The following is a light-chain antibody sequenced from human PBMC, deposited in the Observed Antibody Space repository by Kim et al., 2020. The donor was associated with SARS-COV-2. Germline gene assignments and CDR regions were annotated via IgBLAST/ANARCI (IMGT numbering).Light chain of an antibody. V-gene: IGLV6-57*04. CDR2: EDN. CDR3: QSYDSGPWV. CDR1: SGSIASNY. Sequence: LTQPHSVSESPGKTVTISCTRSSGSIASNYVQWYQQRPGSAPTTVIYEDNQRPSGVPDRFSGSIDSSSNSASLTISGLKTEDEADYYCQSYDSGPWV. J-gene: IGLJ3*02.